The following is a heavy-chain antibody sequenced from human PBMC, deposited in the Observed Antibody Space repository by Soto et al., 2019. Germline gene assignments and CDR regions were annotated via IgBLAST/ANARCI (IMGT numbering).Heavy chain of an antibody. CDR3: AKDVWIVLVPAANFDY. J-gene: IGHJ4*02. D-gene: IGHD2-2*01. CDR1: GFTFSSYA. Sequence: HPGGSLRLSCAASGFTFSSYAMSWVRQAPGKGLEWVSAISGSGGSTYYADSVKGRFTISRDNSKNTLYLQMNSLRAEDTAVYYCAKDVWIVLVPAANFDYWGQGTLVTVSS. V-gene: IGHV3-23*01. CDR2: ISGSGGST.